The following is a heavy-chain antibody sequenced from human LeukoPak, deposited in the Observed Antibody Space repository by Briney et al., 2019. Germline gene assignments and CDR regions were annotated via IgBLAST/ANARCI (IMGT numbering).Heavy chain of an antibody. J-gene: IGHJ1*01. V-gene: IGHV3-23*01. CDR1: GFTFSSYA. CDR3: AKDIVVVTATRQEYFQH. Sequence: AGSLRLSCAASGFTFSSYAMSWVRQAPRKGLEWVSAISCSGGSTYYADSVNGRFTISRDNSKNTLYLEMTRLRAEDTAVYYCAKDIVVVTATRQEYFQHWGQRTLVTVSS. D-gene: IGHD2-21*02. CDR2: ISCSGGST.